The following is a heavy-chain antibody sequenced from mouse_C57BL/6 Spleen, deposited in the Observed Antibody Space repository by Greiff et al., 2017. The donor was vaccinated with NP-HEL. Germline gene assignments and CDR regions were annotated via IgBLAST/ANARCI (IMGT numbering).Heavy chain of an antibody. J-gene: IGHJ3*01. V-gene: IGHV1-69*01. Sequence: QVQLQQPGAELVMPGASVKLSCKASGYTFTSYWMPWVKQRPGQGLEWIGEIDPSDSYTNYNQKFKGKSTLTVDQSSRTAYMQLSSLTSEDSAVYYCARVGTTAQASFAYWGQGTLVTVSA. CDR1: GYTFTSYW. CDR2: IDPSDSYT. CDR3: ARVGTTAQASFAY. D-gene: IGHD3-2*02.